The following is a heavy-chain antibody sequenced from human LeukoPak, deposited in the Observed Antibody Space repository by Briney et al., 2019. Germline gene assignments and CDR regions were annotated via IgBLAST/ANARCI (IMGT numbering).Heavy chain of an antibody. V-gene: IGHV1-18*01. J-gene: IGHJ6*02. D-gene: IGHD5-18*01. CDR3: ARDRLYNYGYYGMDV. Sequence: GASVKVSCKASGYTFSTYGISWVRQAPGQGLEWMGWISAYNDNTNYAQKLQGRVTLTTDTSTSTAYMELRSLRSDDTAVYYCARDRLYNYGYYGMDVWGQGTTVTVSS. CDR2: ISAYNDNT. CDR1: GYTFSTYG.